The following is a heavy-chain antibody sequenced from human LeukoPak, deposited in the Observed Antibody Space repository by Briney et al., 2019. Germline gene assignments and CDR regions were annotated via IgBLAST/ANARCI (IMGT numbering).Heavy chain of an antibody. Sequence: ASVKVSCKASGYTFTSYYMHWVRQAPGRGLEWMGIINPGGGSTSYAQQLQGRVTMTSDMSTSTVYMELSSLRSEDTAVYHCARAEITSDGYNFAFDDWGQGTMVTVSS. CDR3: ARAEITSDGYNFAFDD. J-gene: IGHJ3*01. CDR2: INPGGGST. V-gene: IGHV1-46*01. D-gene: IGHD5-24*01. CDR1: GYTFTSYY.